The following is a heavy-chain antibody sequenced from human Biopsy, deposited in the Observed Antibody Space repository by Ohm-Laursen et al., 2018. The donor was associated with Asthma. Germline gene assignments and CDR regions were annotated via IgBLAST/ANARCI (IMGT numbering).Heavy chain of an antibody. J-gene: IGHJ4*02. CDR1: GFMFRSFG. CDR3: AKRRGYSGRDNDY. D-gene: IGHD5-12*01. Sequence: SLRLSCSASGFMFRSFGMHWVRQAPGKGLEWVAVISYDGNHKFYEDSVKGRFTISRDNSKNTLYLQMNSLRTEDTAVYYCAKRRGYSGRDNDYWGQGALVIVSS. V-gene: IGHV3-30*18. CDR2: ISYDGNHK.